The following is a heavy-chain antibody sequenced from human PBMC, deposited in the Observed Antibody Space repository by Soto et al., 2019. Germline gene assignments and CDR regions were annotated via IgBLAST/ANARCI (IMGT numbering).Heavy chain of an antibody. CDR2: ISLYSDGT. CDR1: GYTFSNYG. V-gene: IGHV1-18*01. D-gene: IGHD2-2*01. Sequence: QVQRVQSGGEVKRPGASVKVSCKTSGYTFSNYGITWVRQAPGQPLEWLGGISLYSDGTNYAQKFQGRVSMTTDTSTTTTYMELRSLRSDETAVYYCARVVPGAEAWFGPWGQGTLVTVSS. CDR3: ARVVPGAEAWFGP. J-gene: IGHJ5*02.